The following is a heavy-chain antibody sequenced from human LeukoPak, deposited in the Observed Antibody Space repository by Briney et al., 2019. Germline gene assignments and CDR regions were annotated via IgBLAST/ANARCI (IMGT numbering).Heavy chain of an antibody. CDR1: GFALSSHW. V-gene: IGHV3-7*03. D-gene: IGHD2-8*01. CDR3: ARNNAMDV. CDR2: VNRDGSET. J-gene: IGHJ6*02. Sequence: GGSLRLSCAASGFALSSHWMTWVRQVPGRGPEWVANVNRDGSETYCLDSVKGRFTISKDNAKNSLYLQMNSLRAEDTALYHCARNNAMDVWGQGTTVIVSS.